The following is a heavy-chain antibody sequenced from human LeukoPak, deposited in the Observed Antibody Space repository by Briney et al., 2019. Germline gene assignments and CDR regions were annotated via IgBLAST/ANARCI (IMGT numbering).Heavy chain of an antibody. D-gene: IGHD2-8*02. CDR2: ISAYNGNT. J-gene: IGHJ6*03. CDR1: GYTFTSYG. CDR3: ARDYWPNKGVYYYYYMDV. V-gene: IGHV1-18*01. Sequence: GASVKVSCKASGYTFTSYGISWVRQAPGQGLEWMVWISAYNGNTNYAQKLQGRVTMTTDTSTSTAYMELRSLRSDDTAVYYCARDYWPNKGVYYYYYMDVWGKGTTVTVSS.